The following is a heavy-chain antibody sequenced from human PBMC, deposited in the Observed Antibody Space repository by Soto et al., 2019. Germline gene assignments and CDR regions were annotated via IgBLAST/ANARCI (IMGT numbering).Heavy chain of an antibody. J-gene: IGHJ4*02. CDR1: GFTFSSFG. V-gene: IGHV3-30-3*01. D-gene: IGHD3-22*01. CDR2: ISYDGSNE. CDR3: ARDPPNYYDRSGYSPFYFDY. Sequence: QVQLVESGGGVVQPGRSLRLSCAASGFTFSSFGMHWVRQAPGKGLEWVAVISYDGSNEYNADSVRGRFTISRENSKNTLYLQMNSLRAEDTAVYYCARDPPNYYDRSGYSPFYFDYWGQGTLVTVSS.